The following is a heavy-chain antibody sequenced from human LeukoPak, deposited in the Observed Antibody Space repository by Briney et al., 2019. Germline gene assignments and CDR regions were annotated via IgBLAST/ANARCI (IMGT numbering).Heavy chain of an antibody. D-gene: IGHD3-22*01. CDR1: GFTLSDYY. CDR2: TRKKAKGYTT. CDR3: ARAQSDSSGYYYVGDY. Sequence: GSLRLSCAASGFTLSDYYMDWVRQAPGQGLEWVARTRKKAKGYTTEYAASVKGRFTISRDDSKNSVDLKMNSLITEDTAVYYCARAQSDSSGYYYVGDYWGQGTLVTVSS. V-gene: IGHV3-72*01. J-gene: IGHJ4*02.